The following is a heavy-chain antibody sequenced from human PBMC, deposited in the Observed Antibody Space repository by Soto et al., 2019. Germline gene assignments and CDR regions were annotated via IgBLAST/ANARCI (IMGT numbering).Heavy chain of an antibody. CDR1: GFTFSSYG. CDR3: AREPRIAAAETLSRPYYGMDV. D-gene: IGHD6-13*01. Sequence: PGGSLRLSCAASGFTFSSYGMHWVRQAPGKGLEWVAVIWYDGSNKYYADSVKGRFTISRDNSKNTLYLQMNSLRAEDTAVYYCAREPRIAAAETLSRPYYGMDVWGQGTTVTVSS. CDR2: IWYDGSNK. V-gene: IGHV3-33*01. J-gene: IGHJ6*02.